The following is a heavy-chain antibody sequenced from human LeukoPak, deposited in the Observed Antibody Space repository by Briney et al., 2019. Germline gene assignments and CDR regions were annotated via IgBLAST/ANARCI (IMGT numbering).Heavy chain of an antibody. CDR2: INSNSGGT. J-gene: IGHJ4*02. CDR1: GYTFTGYY. D-gene: IGHD6-6*01. Sequence: GASVKVSCKASGYTFTGYYMHWVRQAPGQGLEWMGWINSNSGGTSYAQKFQGRVTLTRDTPTRTAFMELNRLTSDETAVYYCARTSIAARRADFDYWGQGTVVTVSS. V-gene: IGHV1-2*02. CDR3: ARTSIAARRADFDY.